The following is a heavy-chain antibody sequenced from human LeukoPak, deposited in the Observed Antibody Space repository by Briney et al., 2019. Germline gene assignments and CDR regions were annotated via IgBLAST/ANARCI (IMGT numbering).Heavy chain of an antibody. CDR3: ARQGDSSSWSYFDY. CDR2: ISYTAST. V-gene: IGHV4-59*08. Sequence: SETLSLTCAVSGGSIRNYYWSWIRQPPGKGLEGIGYISYTASTNYHPSLKSRVTISLDTSKNQFSLKLSSVHAADTAVYYCARQGDSSSWSYFDYWGQGTLVSV. D-gene: IGHD6-13*01. CDR1: GGSIRNYY. J-gene: IGHJ4*02.